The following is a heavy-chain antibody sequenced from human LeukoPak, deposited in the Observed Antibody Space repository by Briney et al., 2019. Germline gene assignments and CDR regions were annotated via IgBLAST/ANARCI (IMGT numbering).Heavy chain of an antibody. CDR1: GFTFSSYA. CDR2: ISGSSAST. V-gene: IGHV3-23*01. Sequence: GGSLRLSCAASGFTFSSYAMGWVRQAPGKGLEWVSTISGSSASTYYADSGKGRFTISRDNSENTLFLQMNSLRSDDTAVYYCAREHYGSGSYLGDYWGQGTLVTVSS. J-gene: IGHJ4*02. D-gene: IGHD3-10*01. CDR3: AREHYGSGSYLGDY.